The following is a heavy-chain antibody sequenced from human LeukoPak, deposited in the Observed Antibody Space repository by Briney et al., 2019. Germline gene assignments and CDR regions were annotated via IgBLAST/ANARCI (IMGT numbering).Heavy chain of an antibody. Sequence: GRSLRLSCAASGFTFSSYAMHWVRQAPGKGLEWVAVISYDGSNKYYADSVKGRFTISRDNSKNTLYLQMNSLRAEDTAVYYCARGLAHLLDYWGQGTLVTVSS. CDR1: GFTFSSYA. CDR3: ARGLAHLLDY. V-gene: IGHV3-30-3*01. J-gene: IGHJ4*02. CDR2: ISYDGSNK.